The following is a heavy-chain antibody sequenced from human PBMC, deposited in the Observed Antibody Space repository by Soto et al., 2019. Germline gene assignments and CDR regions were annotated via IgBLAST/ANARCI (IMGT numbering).Heavy chain of an antibody. Sequence: GGSLRLSCAGSGLTLSSYGLSWVRQAPGKGLEWVSSISAITNYKYSADSLKGRFTISRDNAKNSLYLQMNSLRAEDTAVYYCAGGSRDTSGYYDFEYWGQGTLVTVSS. CDR3: AGGSRDTSGYYDFEY. CDR2: ISAITNYK. CDR1: GLTLSSYG. D-gene: IGHD3-22*01. J-gene: IGHJ4*02. V-gene: IGHV3-21*01.